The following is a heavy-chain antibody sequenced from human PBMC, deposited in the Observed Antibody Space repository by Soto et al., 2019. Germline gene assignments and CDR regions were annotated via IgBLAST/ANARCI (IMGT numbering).Heavy chain of an antibody. D-gene: IGHD5-18*01. J-gene: IGHJ6*02. Sequence: PGGSLRLSCAVSGFTFTSYAMTWVRQAPGKGLEWVSAISGSGGSEFYADSVKGRFTISRDNSKNTLYLQMKSLRAEDTALYYCAKGDTTMITYYYAMDVWGQGTTVTVSS. CDR3: AKGDTTMITYYYAMDV. CDR2: ISGSGGSE. V-gene: IGHV3-23*01. CDR1: GFTFTSYA.